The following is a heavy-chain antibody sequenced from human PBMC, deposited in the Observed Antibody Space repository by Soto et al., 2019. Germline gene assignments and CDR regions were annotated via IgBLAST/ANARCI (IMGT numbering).Heavy chain of an antibody. J-gene: IGHJ6*02. CDR3: ARPRELTYSYYCSCTLDX. Sequence: ASGKVSYKASGYTFTGYYIHWVRQAPGQGLEWIGCIHLNSGGTNYAQTFQGRITMTRDMSVTTVFMEMTGLTSYDTAVYYCARPRELTYSYYCSCTLDXWGQVTSVTVS. CDR1: GYTFTGYY. V-gene: IGHV1-2*02. CDR2: IHLNSGGT. D-gene: IGHD2-15*01.